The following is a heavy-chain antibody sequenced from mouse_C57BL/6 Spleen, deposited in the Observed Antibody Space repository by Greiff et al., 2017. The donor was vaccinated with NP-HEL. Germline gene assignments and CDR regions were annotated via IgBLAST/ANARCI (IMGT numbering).Heavy chain of an antibody. CDR3: ATADSGPYWYFDV. CDR1: GYTFTSYW. Sequence: QVQLQQPGAELVKPGASVKLSCKASGYTFTSYWMQWVKQRPGQGLEWIGEIDPSDSYTNYNQKFKGKATLTVDTSSSTAYMQLSSLTSEDSAVYYCATADSGPYWYFDVWGTGTTVTVSS. CDR2: IDPSDSYT. V-gene: IGHV1-50*01. J-gene: IGHJ1*03.